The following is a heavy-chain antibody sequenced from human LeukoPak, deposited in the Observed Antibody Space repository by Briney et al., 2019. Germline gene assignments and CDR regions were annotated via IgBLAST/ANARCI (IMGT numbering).Heavy chain of an antibody. D-gene: IGHD3-3*01. CDR3: AHRDKSFGVIKNENWFDP. CDR1: GFSLTPNGVG. CDR2: IYWNDHK. J-gene: IGHJ5*02. Sequence: SGPTLVNPTQTLTLTCSFSGFSLTPNGVGVAWLRQPPGKALEWLAVIYWNDHKRYTPSLENRLTITKDTSKNQVVLTMTNMDPADTATYFCAHRDKSFGVIKNENWFDPWGPGTSVTVSS. V-gene: IGHV2-5*01.